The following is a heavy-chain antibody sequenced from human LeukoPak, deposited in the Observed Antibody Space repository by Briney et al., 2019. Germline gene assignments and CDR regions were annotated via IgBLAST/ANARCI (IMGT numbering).Heavy chain of an antibody. Sequence: SETLSLTCTVSGGSISSYYWSWIRQPPGKGLEWIGYIYYSGSTNYNPSLKSRVTISVDTSKNQFSLKLSSVTAADTAVYYCARGGPMTPVAFDIWGQGTMVTVSS. V-gene: IGHV4-59*01. J-gene: IGHJ3*02. D-gene: IGHD4-17*01. CDR1: GGSISSYY. CDR3: ARGGPMTPVAFDI. CDR2: IYYSGST.